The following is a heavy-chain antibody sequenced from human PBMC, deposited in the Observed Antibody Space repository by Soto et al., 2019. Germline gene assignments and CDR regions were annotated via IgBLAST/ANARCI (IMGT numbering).Heavy chain of an antibody. CDR2: IFHSGST. V-gene: IGHV4-4*02. CDR3: ARVPSSWGWFDP. J-gene: IGHJ5*02. Sequence: QVQLQESGPGLVKPSGTLSLTCAVSGGSISSSDWWSWVRQPPGKGLEWIGEIFHSGSTNYNPSLMSRVTVSVDKSKNQFSLKLSSVTAADTAMYYCARVPSSWGWFDPWGQGTLVTVSS. CDR1: GGSISSSDW. D-gene: IGHD3-16*01.